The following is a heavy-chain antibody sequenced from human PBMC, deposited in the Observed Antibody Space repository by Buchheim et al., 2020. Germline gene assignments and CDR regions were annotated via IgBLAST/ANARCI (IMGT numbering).Heavy chain of an antibody. Sequence: QVQLVESGGGVVQPGRSLRLSCAASGFNFSNYGMHWVRQAPGKGLEWVAIIWYDGTNKNYADSVKGRFTISRDNSKNTLSLQMNSRRAEDTAVYYCARENREQTLGLFYWGQGTL. V-gene: IGHV3-33*01. CDR3: ARENREQTLGLFY. CDR1: GFNFSNYG. J-gene: IGHJ4*02. CDR2: IWYDGTNK. D-gene: IGHD6-13*01.